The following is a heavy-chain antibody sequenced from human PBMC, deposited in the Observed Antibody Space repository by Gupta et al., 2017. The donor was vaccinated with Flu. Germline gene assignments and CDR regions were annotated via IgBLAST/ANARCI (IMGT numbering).Heavy chain of an antibody. CDR1: GGSISSSSYY. J-gene: IGHJ5*02. D-gene: IGHD3-16*01. CDR2: IYYSGST. CDR3: ARRPNRGRFDP. Sequence: QLQLQESGPGLVKPSETLSLTCTVSGGSISSSSYYWGWIRQPPGKGLEWIGSIYYSGSTYYNPSLKSRVTISVDTSKNQFSLKLSSVTAADTAVYYGARRPNRGRFDPWGQGTLVTVSS. V-gene: IGHV4-39*01.